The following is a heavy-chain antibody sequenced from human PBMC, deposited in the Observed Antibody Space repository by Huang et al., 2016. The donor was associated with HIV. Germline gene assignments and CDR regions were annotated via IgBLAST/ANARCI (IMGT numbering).Heavy chain of an antibody. D-gene: IGHD3-22*01. V-gene: IGHV4-34*01. CDR2: INHSGST. Sequence: QVQLQQWGAGLLKPSETLSLTCAVYGGSFSGYYWSWIRQPPGTGLEWIGEINHSGSTNYNPSLKSRVTIAVDTAKNQFSLKRSSVTAADTAVYYCARILMYYNSSGYGFDYWGQGTLVTVSS. CDR1: GGSFSGYY. J-gene: IGHJ4*02. CDR3: ARILMYYNSSGYGFDY.